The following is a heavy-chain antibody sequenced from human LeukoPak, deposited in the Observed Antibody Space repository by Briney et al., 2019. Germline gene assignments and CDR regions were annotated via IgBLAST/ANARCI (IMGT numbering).Heavy chain of an antibody. Sequence: PSETLSLTCTVSGGSISSGSYYWSWIRQPVGKGLEWIGRIYTSGSTNYNPSLKSRVTISVDTSTNQFSLKLSSVTAADTAVYYCARATYYYDSSGRTDAFDIWGQGTMVTVSS. D-gene: IGHD3-22*01. CDR3: ARATYYYDSSGRTDAFDI. V-gene: IGHV4-61*02. J-gene: IGHJ3*02. CDR1: GGSISSGSYY. CDR2: IYTSGST.